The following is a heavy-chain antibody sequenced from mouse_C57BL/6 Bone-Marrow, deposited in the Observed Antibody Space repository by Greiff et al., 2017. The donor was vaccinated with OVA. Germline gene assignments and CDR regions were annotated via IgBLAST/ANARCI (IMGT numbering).Heavy chain of an antibody. Sequence: VQLQQSGPELVKPGASVKIPCKASGYTFTDYNMDWVKQSHGKSLEWIGDINPNNGGTIYNQKFKGKATLTVDKSSSTAYMELRSLTSEDTAVYYCAGGRQFYGSSLYDAMDYWGQGTSVTVSS. CDR2: INPNNGGT. CDR1: GYTFTDYN. D-gene: IGHD1-1*01. V-gene: IGHV1-18*01. J-gene: IGHJ4*01. CDR3: AGGRQFYGSSLYDAMDY.